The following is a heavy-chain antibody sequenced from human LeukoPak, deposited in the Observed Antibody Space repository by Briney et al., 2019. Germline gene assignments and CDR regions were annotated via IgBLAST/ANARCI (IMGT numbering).Heavy chain of an antibody. J-gene: IGHJ6*02. D-gene: IGHD3-10*01. V-gene: IGHV3-23*01. Sequence: PGGSLRLSCAAYGFTFTNYFLFWVRQAPGKGLEWVSSVSGSGDSTYYADSVKGRFTISRDKSKNTLYLQMFSLRAEDTAVYFCAKPSDYYGSGNYYYYYYYGLDVWGQGTTVTVSS. CDR1: GFTFTNYF. CDR2: VSGSGDST. CDR3: AKPSDYYGSGNYYYYYYYGLDV.